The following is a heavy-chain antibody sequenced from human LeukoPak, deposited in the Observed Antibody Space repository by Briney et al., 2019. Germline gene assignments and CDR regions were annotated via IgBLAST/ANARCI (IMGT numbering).Heavy chain of an antibody. V-gene: IGHV3-11*01. J-gene: IGHJ4*02. CDR1: GFTFSDYY. Sequence: PGGSLRLSCAASGFTFSDYYMSWIRQAPGKGLEWVSYISSSGSTVYCADSVKGRFTISRDNAKNSLYLQMNSLRAEDTAVYYCARDRLRIFGVVTYMFDYWGQGTLVTVSS. CDR2: ISSSGSTV. CDR3: ARDRLRIFGVVTYMFDY. D-gene: IGHD3-3*01.